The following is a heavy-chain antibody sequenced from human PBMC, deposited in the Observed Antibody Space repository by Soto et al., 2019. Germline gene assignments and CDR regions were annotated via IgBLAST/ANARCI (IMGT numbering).Heavy chain of an antibody. CDR2: IYHSGST. CDR1: GGSISSGGYS. Sequence: QLQLQESGSGLVKPSQTLSLTCAVSGGSISSGGYSWSWIRQPPGKGLEWIGYIYHSGSTYYNPSLTRPVTISLARSTTQFSLKLSSVPAPDTAVYYCARVPSPWGQGTLVTVSS. V-gene: IGHV4-30-2*01. CDR3: ARVPSP. J-gene: IGHJ5*02.